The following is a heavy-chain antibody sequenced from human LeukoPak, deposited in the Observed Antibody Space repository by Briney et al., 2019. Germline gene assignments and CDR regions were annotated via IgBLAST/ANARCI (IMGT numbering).Heavy chain of an antibody. J-gene: IGHJ4*01. D-gene: IGHD3-10*01. V-gene: IGHV3-30-3*01. Sequence: GGSLRLSCAASGFTFRNYVIHWVRQAPGKGLEWVAVTSSDLNVKLYADSVKGRFTISRDNPRSTLYLQMNSLRPEDTAIYYCAREGYYGSGSPPSLYFDYWGQEPWSPSPQ. CDR3: AREGYYGSGSPPSLYFDY. CDR2: TSSDLNVK. CDR1: GFTFRNYV.